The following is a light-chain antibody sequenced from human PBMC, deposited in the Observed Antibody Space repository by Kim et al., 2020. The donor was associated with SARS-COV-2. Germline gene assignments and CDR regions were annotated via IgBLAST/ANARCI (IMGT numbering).Light chain of an antibody. Sequence: PRERATRSCRASQSVSSYLAWYQQKPGQAPRLLIYDASNRATGIPARFSGSGSGTDFTLTISSLEPEDFAVYYCQQRSNWPAWTFGQGTKVDIK. CDR3: QQRSNWPAWT. CDR1: QSVSSY. CDR2: DAS. J-gene: IGKJ1*01. V-gene: IGKV3-11*01.